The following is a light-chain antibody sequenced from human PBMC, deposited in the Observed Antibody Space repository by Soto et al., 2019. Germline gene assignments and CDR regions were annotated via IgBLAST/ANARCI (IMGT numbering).Light chain of an antibody. V-gene: IGLV2-14*01. J-gene: IGLJ1*01. CDR3: SKSGRGSAGV. Sequence: QSVVTQPASVSGSPGQSIAISCTGTSSDVGGYDYVSWYQQQPDKAPKLMIYEVTKRPSGVSNRFSGSKSGNTASLTSSCLNVGEESDYYRSKSGRGSAGVFGSGTKVTVL. CDR1: SSDVGGYDY. CDR2: EVT.